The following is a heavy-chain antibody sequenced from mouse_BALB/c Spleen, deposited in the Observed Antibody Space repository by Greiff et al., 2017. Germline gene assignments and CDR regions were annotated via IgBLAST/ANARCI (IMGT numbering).Heavy chain of an antibody. J-gene: IGHJ1*01. CDR2: ISSGGSN. D-gene: IGHD1-1*01. Sequence: EVMLVESGGGLVKPGGSLKLSCAASGFTFSSYAMSWVRQTPEKRLEWVASISSGGSNYYPDSVKGRFTISRDNARNILYLQMSSLRSEDTAMYYCARGGGFITTVVARDWYFDVWGAGTTVTVSS. V-gene: IGHV5-6-5*01. CDR1: GFTFSSYA. CDR3: ARGGGFITTVVARDWYFDV.